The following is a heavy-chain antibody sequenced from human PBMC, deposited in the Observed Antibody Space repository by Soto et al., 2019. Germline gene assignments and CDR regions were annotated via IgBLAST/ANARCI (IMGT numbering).Heavy chain of an antibody. J-gene: IGHJ4*02. V-gene: IGHV5-10-1*01. CDR2: IDPSDSYT. CDR1: GYSFTSYW. Sequence: GESLKISCKGSGYSFTSYWISWVRQMPGKGLEWMGRIDPSDSYTNYSPSFQGHVTISADESISTAYLQWSSLKASDTAMYYCARSGDYAFDYWGQGTLVTVSS. D-gene: IGHD4-17*01. CDR3: ARSGDYAFDY.